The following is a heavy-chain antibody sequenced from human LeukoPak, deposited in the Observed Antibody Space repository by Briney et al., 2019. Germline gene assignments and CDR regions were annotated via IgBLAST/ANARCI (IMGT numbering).Heavy chain of an antibody. Sequence: SETLSLTCTVSGGSISSYYWSWIRQPPGKGLEWIGYIYYSGSTNYNPSLKSRVTISVDTSKNQFSLKLSSVTAADTAVYYCAREQAAMVKRSAFDIWGQGTMVTVSS. D-gene: IGHD5-18*01. CDR3: AREQAAMVKRSAFDI. CDR1: GGSISSYY. V-gene: IGHV4-59*01. J-gene: IGHJ3*02. CDR2: IYYSGST.